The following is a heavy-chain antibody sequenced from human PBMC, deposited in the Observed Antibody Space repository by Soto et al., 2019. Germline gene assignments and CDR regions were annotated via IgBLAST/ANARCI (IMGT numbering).Heavy chain of an antibody. J-gene: IGHJ4*02. CDR1: GFTFSSYA. CDR3: AKDVGPAPDSYGYGY. Sequence: GSLRLSCAASGFTFSSYAMSWVRQAPGKGLEWVSAISGSGGSTYYADSVKGRFTISRDNSKNTLYLQMNSLRAEDTAVYYCAKDVGPAPDSYGYGYWGQGTLVTVSS. CDR2: ISGSGGST. D-gene: IGHD5-18*01. V-gene: IGHV3-23*01.